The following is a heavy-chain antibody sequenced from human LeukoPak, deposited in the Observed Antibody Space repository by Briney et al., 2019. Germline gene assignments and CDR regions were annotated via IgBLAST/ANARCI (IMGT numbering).Heavy chain of an antibody. CDR1: GYTFTVYY. V-gene: IGHV1-2*02. CDR3: ARDSSSGGNYGMDG. J-gene: IGHJ6*01. CDR2: INPNSGGT. D-gene: IGHD6-13*01. Sequence: ASVKVSCMASGYTFTVYYMHWVRQPPGQGREWMGWINPNSGGTNYAQKFQGRVTMTRDTSISTAYMKLSRLRSDDTAVYYCARDSSSGGNYGMDGWGQGATVTVSS.